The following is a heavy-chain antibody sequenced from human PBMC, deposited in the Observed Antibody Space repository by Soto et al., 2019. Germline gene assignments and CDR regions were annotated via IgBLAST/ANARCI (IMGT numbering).Heavy chain of an antibody. Sequence: QVQLVQSGAEVKKPGASVKVSCKASGYTFTSYDINWVRQATGQGLEWMGWMNPNSGNTGYAQKFRCRVTMTRKTSISTAYMELSSLRSEDTAVYYCARGPDTYYYDSSGYPYWYFDLWGRGTLVTVSS. D-gene: IGHD3-22*01. CDR3: ARGPDTYYYDSSGYPYWYFDL. CDR2: MNPNSGNT. V-gene: IGHV1-8*01. CDR1: GYTFTSYD. J-gene: IGHJ2*01.